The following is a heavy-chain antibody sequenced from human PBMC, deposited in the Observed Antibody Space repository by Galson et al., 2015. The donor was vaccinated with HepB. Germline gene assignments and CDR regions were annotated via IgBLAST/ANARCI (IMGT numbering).Heavy chain of an antibody. Sequence: SLRLSCAASGFTSRDLAMHWVRQPPGKGLEWVGGIYWNGARVDYADSVKGRFTISRDNVKNSLYLQMNSLRPEDTALYYCGRDQRPGGLVFWGQGTLVTASS. D-gene: IGHD2-21*01. CDR1: GFTSRDLA. J-gene: IGHJ4*02. V-gene: IGHV3-9*02. CDR3: GRDQRPGGLVF. CDR2: IYWNGARV.